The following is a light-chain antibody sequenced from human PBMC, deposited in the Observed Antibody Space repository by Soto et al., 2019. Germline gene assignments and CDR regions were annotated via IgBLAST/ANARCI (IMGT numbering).Light chain of an antibody. CDR2: GAS. CDR1: QSISSGN. J-gene: IGKJ3*01. Sequence: TQSPATLSLSPGEGATLSCRASQSISSGNLAWYQQKPGQAPRLLVYGASSRATGIPDRFSGSGSGTDFTLTISTLEPEDVAVYYCQQYGSSPPVTFGPGTKVDN. V-gene: IGKV3-20*01. CDR3: QQYGSSPPVT.